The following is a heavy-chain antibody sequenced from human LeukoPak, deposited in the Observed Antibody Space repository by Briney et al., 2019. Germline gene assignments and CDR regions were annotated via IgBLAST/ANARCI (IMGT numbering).Heavy chain of an antibody. V-gene: IGHV3-7*01. CDR3: ARDLSYCGGDCYSNWFDP. D-gene: IGHD2-21*02. Sequence: GGSLRLSCVASRFIFSNYWMTWVRQAPGKGLEWVANIRQDGSETNYVDSVKGRFTISRDNTKNSLYLQMNSLIGEDTAVYYCARDLSYCGGDCYSNWFDPWGQGTLVTVSS. CDR2: IRQDGSET. CDR1: RFIFSNYW. J-gene: IGHJ5*02.